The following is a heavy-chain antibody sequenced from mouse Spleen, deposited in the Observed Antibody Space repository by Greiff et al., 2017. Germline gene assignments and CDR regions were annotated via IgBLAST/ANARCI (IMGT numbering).Heavy chain of an antibody. D-gene: IGHD2-10*02. CDR2: IDPSDSET. Sequence: QVQLQQPGAELVRPGSSVKLSCKASGYTFTSYWMHWVKQRPIQGLEWIGNIDPSDSETHYNQKFKDKATLTVDKSSSTAYMQLSSLTSEDSAVYYCARREYGNYAAYWGQGTLVTVSA. J-gene: IGHJ3*01. CDR1: GYTFTSYW. V-gene: IGHV1-52*01. CDR3: ARREYGNYAAY.